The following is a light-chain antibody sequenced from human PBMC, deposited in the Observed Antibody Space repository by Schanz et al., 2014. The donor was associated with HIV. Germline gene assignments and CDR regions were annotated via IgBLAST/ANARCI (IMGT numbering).Light chain of an antibody. J-gene: IGKJ2*01. CDR2: GAS. CDR3: QQYSTYPYT. CDR1: QSVSSN. V-gene: IGKV3-20*01. Sequence: ETVLTQSPGSLSLSPGERATLSCRASQSVSSNLAWYQQKPGQAPRLLMYGASSRATGIPDRFSGSGSGTDFTLTISRLEPEDFAIYYCQQYSTYPYTFGQGTKLDIQ.